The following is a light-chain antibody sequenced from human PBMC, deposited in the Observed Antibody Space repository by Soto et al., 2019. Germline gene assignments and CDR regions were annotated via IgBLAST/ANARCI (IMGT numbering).Light chain of an antibody. CDR2: GAS. Sequence: EIVLTQSPGTLSLSPGERATLSCRASQSFSSSYLAWYQQKPGQAPRLLIYGASSRATGIADRCSGSWSGTDFTITISSLEPEDVAVYCCQHYSSALFTFGPGTKVDVK. J-gene: IGKJ3*01. CDR3: QHYSSALFT. CDR1: QSFSSSY. V-gene: IGKV3-20*01.